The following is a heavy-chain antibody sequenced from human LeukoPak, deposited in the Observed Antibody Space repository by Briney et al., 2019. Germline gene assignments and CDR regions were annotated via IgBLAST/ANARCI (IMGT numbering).Heavy chain of an antibody. CDR1: GYTFTSYY. Sequence: ASVKVSCKASGYTFTSYYMHWVRLAPGQGLEWMGIINPSGGSTSYAQKFQGRVTMTRDTSTSTVYMELSSLRSEDTAVYYCAREGDHCSGGSCVFDYWGQGTLVTVSS. CDR3: AREGDHCSGGSCVFDY. J-gene: IGHJ4*02. D-gene: IGHD2-15*01. V-gene: IGHV1-46*01. CDR2: INPSGGST.